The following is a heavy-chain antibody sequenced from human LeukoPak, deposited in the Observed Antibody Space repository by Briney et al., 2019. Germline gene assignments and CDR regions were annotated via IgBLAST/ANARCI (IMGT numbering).Heavy chain of an antibody. Sequence: SETLSLTCTVSGGSISSSSYYWGWIRQPPGKGLEWIGSIYYSGSTYYNPSLKSRVTISVDTSKNQFSLKLSSVTAADTAVYYCARDAGPISDYYDSSGYRPGAAFDIWGQGTMVTVSS. D-gene: IGHD3-22*01. CDR2: IYYSGST. V-gene: IGHV4-39*07. CDR1: GGSISSSSYY. CDR3: ARDAGPISDYYDSSGYRPGAAFDI. J-gene: IGHJ3*02.